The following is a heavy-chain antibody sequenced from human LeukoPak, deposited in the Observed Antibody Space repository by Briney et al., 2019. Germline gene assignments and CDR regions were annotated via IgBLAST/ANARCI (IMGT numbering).Heavy chain of an antibody. V-gene: IGHV1-69*05. D-gene: IGHD6-13*01. CDR3: ARSVELNTELIAASLWYFDL. CDR2: IIPIFGTA. J-gene: IGHJ2*01. Sequence: ASVKVSCKASGGTFSSYAISWVRQAPGQGLEWMGGIIPIFGTANYAQKFQGRVTITTDESTSTAYMELSSLRSEDTAVYYCARSVELNTELIAASLWYFDLWGRGTLVTVSS. CDR1: GGTFSSYA.